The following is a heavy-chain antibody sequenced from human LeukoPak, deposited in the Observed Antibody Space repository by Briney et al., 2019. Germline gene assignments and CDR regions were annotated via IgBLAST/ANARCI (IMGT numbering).Heavy chain of an antibody. CDR2: ISSSSSTI. Sequence: RSGGSLRLSCAAAGFTFSSYSMNWVRQAPGKGREWGSYISSSSSTIYYADSVKGRFTISRDNAKNSLYLQMNSLRAEDTAVYYCARDALYGGNPDFDYWGQGTLVTVSS. CDR1: GFTFSSYS. D-gene: IGHD4-23*01. J-gene: IGHJ4*02. CDR3: ARDALYGGNPDFDY. V-gene: IGHV3-48*04.